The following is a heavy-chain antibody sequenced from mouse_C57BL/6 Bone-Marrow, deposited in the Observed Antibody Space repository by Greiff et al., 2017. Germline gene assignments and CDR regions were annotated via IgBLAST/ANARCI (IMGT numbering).Heavy chain of an antibody. CDR3: ARGSYEYDGYAMDY. CDR1: GFNIKDYY. Sequence: VQLQQSGAELVKPGASVKLSCTASGFNIKDYYMHWVKQRTEQGLEWIGRIDPEGGETKYAPKFQGKATITADTSSTTAYLQLSSLTSEDAAVYYCARGSYEYDGYAMDYWGQGTSVTVSA. V-gene: IGHV14-2*01. J-gene: IGHJ4*01. CDR2: IDPEGGET. D-gene: IGHD2-4*01.